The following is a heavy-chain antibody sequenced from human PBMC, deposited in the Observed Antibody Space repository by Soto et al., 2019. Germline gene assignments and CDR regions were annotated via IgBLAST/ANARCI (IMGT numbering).Heavy chain of an antibody. V-gene: IGHV5-51*01. Sequence: SVSISVVGWLRKKQGKGLEWMGIIYPGDSDTRYSPSFQGQVTISADKSISTAYRQWSSLKASDTVIYYCAACTRSSGPDSEYLGQRTPVLGSS. CDR3: AACTRSSGPDSEY. J-gene: IGHJ4*02. D-gene: IGHD6-6*01. CDR2: IYPGDSDT. CDR1: SVSISV.